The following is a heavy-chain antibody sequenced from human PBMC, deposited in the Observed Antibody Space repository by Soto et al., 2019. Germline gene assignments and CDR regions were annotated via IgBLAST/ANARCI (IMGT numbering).Heavy chain of an antibody. CDR3: ARESHYYGSGTYFRYYFDY. D-gene: IGHD3-10*01. V-gene: IGHV1-69*01. CDR1: GGTFSSYG. Sequence: QVQLVQSGAEVKKPGSSVKVSCKASGGTFSSYGFSWVRQAPGQGLEWMGGNIPIFGTANYAQKFQGRVTITADDSTSTAYMELSSLRSEDTAMYYCARESHYYGSGTYFRYYFDYWGQGTLVTVSS. CDR2: NIPIFGTA. J-gene: IGHJ4*02.